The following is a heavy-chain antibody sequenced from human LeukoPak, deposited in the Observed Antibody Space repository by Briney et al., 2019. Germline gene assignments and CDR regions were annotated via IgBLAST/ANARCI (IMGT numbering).Heavy chain of an antibody. Sequence: GASVKVSCKASGGTFSSYAISWVRQAPGQGLEWMGGIIPILGTANYAQKFQGRVTITADKSTSTAYMELSSLRSEDTAVYYCARRPYLETSPFDPWGQGTLVTVSS. CDR2: IIPILGTA. J-gene: IGHJ5*02. V-gene: IGHV1-69*10. CDR1: GGTFSSYA. D-gene: IGHD3-3*01. CDR3: ARRPYLETSPFDP.